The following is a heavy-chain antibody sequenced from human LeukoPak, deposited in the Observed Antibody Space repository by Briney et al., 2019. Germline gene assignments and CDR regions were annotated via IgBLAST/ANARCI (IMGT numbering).Heavy chain of an antibody. D-gene: IGHD2-2*01. V-gene: IGHV5-51*01. J-gene: IGHJ4*02. CDR1: GYSFTTYW. Sequence: GESLKISCRGSGYSFTTYWIGWVRQMPGKGLEWMGIIYPGDSDTRYTPSFQGQVTMSADKSINTAYLQWSSLKASDTAIYYCARRQGCSSTSCPPDHWGQGTLVTVSP. CDR3: ARRQGCSSTSCPPDH. CDR2: IYPGDSDT.